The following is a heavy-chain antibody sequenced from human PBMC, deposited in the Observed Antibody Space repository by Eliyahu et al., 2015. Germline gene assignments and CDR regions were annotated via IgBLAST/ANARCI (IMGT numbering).Heavy chain of an antibody. J-gene: IGHJ4*02. CDR2: INHSGST. Sequence: QVQLQQWGAGLLKPSETLSLTCAVYGGSFSGYYWSWIRQPPGKGLEWIGEINHSGSTNYNPSLKSRVTISVDTSKNQFSLKLSSVTAADTAVYYCARAVDGYDDYWGQGTLVTVSS. D-gene: IGHD5-24*01. V-gene: IGHV4-34*01. CDR1: GGSFSGYY. CDR3: ARAVDGYDDY.